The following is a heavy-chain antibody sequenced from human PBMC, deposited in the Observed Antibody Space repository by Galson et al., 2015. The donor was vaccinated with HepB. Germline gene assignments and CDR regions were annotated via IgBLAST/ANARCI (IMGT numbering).Heavy chain of an antibody. V-gene: IGHV3-73*01. D-gene: IGHD6-13*01. Sequence: SLRLSCAASGFNFSGSAIHWVRQASGKGPGWIGRIRSKTSNYAALYVQSLKGRFTISRDDSKNMAYLHMRSLKTDVTAVYYCVRMGDLSGYSSRWGQGTLVTVSS. J-gene: IGHJ4*02. CDR1: GFNFSGSA. CDR3: VRMGDLSGYSSR. CDR2: IRSKTSNYAA.